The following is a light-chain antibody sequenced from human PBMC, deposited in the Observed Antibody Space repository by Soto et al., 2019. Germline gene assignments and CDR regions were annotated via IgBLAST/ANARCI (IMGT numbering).Light chain of an antibody. CDR1: QSITTY. CDR2: AAS. CDR3: QQSYSPPYT. V-gene: IGKV1-39*01. J-gene: IGKJ2*01. Sequence: DIQMTQSPSSLSASVGDRVTITCRASQSITTYLNWYQQKPGKAPKVLIYAASSLRSGVPSRFSGSGSGTPFTLTISSLQPEDFATYYGQQSYSPPYTFGRETKLEIK.